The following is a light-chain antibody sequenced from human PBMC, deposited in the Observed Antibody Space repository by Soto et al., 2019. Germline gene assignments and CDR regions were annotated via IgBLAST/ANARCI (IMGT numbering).Light chain of an antibody. CDR2: EVS. Sequence: LTQPPSASGSPGQSVTISCTGTSSDVGGYNYVSWYQHHPGKAPKLMIYEVSKRPSGVPDRFSGSKSGNTASLTVSGLQAEDEADYYCSSYAGSNNYVFGTGTKVTVL. J-gene: IGLJ1*01. CDR3: SSYAGSNNYV. CDR1: SSDVGGYNY. V-gene: IGLV2-8*01.